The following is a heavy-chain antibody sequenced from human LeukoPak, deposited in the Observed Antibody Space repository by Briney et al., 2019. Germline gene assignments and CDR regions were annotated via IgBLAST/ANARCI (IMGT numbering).Heavy chain of an antibody. J-gene: IGHJ4*02. CDR3: AKGAGMVITTAPNFDY. D-gene: IGHD4/OR15-4a*01. Sequence: PGRSLRLSCAASGFTFSSYAMHWVRQAPGKGLEWVAVISYDGSNKYYADSVKGRFTISRDNSKNTLYLQINSLRSEDTAVYYCAKGAGMVITTAPNFDYWGQGTLVTVSS. V-gene: IGHV3-30*04. CDR1: GFTFSSYA. CDR2: ISYDGSNK.